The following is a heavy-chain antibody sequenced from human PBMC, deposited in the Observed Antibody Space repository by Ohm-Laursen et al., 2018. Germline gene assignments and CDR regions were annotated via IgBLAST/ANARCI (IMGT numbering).Heavy chain of an antibody. Sequence: RSLRLSCAASGFTFSSYGMHWVRQAPGKGLEWVAVISYDGSNKYYADSVKGRFTISRDNSKNTLYLQMNSLRAEYTAVYYCAKVPPGGSNYFDYWGQGTLVTVSS. CDR1: GFTFSSYG. CDR3: AKVPPGGSNYFDY. V-gene: IGHV3-30*18. CDR2: ISYDGSNK. J-gene: IGHJ4*02.